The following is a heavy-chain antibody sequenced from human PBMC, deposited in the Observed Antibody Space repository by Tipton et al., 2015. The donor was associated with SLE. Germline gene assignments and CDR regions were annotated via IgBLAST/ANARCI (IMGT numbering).Heavy chain of an antibody. D-gene: IGHD2/OR15-2a*01. CDR3: ARIRLYYFDY. CDR2: IYTSGST. Sequence: TLSLTCTVSGGSISSYYWSWILQPAGKGLGWIGHIYTSGSTNYNPSLKSRVNISVDTSKNLFSLKLSSVTAADTAVYYCARIRLYYFDYWGQGTLVTVSS. CDR1: GGSISSYY. J-gene: IGHJ4*02. V-gene: IGHV4-4*07.